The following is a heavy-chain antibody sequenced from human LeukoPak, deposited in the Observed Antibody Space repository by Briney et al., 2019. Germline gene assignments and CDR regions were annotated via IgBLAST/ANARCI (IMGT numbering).Heavy chain of an antibody. J-gene: IGHJ4*02. Sequence: GESLKISCKTSGYSFTSYCIHWVRQMPGKELEWMGSIYPGNSDTTYSPSFQGHVTISADSSSSTAYLQWSSLKASDTAMYYCARQDGYNYGFDYWGQGTLVTVSS. D-gene: IGHD5-24*01. CDR2: IYPGNSDT. V-gene: IGHV5-78*01. CDR1: GYSFTSYC. CDR3: ARQDGYNYGFDY.